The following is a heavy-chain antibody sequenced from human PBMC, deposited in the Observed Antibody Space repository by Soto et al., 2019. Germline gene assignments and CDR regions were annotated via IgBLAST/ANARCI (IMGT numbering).Heavy chain of an antibody. CDR1: GDSVSSNSAA. CDR3: ARGDYHDTSGPFSDAFDV. V-gene: IGHV6-1*01. CDR2: TYYRSKWYN. D-gene: IGHD3-22*01. Sequence: PSQTLSLTCAISGDSVSSNSAAWNWIRQSPSRGLEWLGRTYYRSKWYNDYAVSVKGRITINPDTSKNQFSLQLNSVTPEDTAVYYCARGDYHDTSGPFSDAFDVWGQGTMVTVSS. J-gene: IGHJ3*01.